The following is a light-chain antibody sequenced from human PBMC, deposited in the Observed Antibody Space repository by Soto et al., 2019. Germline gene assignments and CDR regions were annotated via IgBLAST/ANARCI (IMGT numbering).Light chain of an antibody. Sequence: EIVWTQSPGTLSLSPGEGATLSCKASESVISDYLAWYQRKPGQAPRLLIYGASNRPTGISDRFSGSGSGTDFPLTITRLEPEDLAVYHCQQYVTPPFTFGQGTKLEIK. J-gene: IGKJ2*01. V-gene: IGKV3-20*01. CDR2: GAS. CDR3: QQYVTPPFT. CDR1: ESVISDY.